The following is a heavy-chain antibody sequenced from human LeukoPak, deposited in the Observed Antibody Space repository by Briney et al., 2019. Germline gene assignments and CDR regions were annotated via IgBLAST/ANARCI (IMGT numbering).Heavy chain of an antibody. Sequence: SETLSLTCSVSGGSISTYYWSWIRQSAGKGLEWIGSIYYSGSTYYNPSLKSRVTISVDTSKNQFSLKLSSVTAADTAVYYCELVAAHPYYYYGMDVWGQGTTVTVSS. CDR3: ELVAAHPYYYYGMDV. J-gene: IGHJ6*02. CDR1: GGSISTYY. D-gene: IGHD1-26*01. V-gene: IGHV4-39*07. CDR2: IYYSGST.